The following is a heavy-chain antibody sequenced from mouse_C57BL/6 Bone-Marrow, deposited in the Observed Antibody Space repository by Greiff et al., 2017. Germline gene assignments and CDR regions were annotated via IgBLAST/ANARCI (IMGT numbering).Heavy chain of an antibody. CDR1: GYTFTSYW. J-gene: IGHJ4*01. CDR3: ARSYRLLLYAMDY. Sequence: VQLQQPGAELVMPGASVKLSCKASGYTFTSYWMHWVKQRPGQGLEWIGEIDPSDSYTNYNQKFKGKSTLTVDKSSSTAYMQLHSLTSEDSAVYFCARSYRLLLYAMDYWGQGTSVTVSS. CDR2: IDPSDSYT. V-gene: IGHV1-69*01. D-gene: IGHD2-3*01.